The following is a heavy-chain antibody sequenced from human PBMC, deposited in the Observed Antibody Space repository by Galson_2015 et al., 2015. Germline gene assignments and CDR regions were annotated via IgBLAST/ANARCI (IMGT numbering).Heavy chain of an antibody. V-gene: IGHV3-48*02. CDR1: GFTFSTSR. Sequence: PLRLSCAASGFTFSTSRMNWVRQAPGKGLEWPSYISSSSSSIYYADSVKGRFTISRDNAKSSLYLQMNSLRDEDTAVYYCARDHGGVGYYLDYWGQGTLVTVSS. D-gene: IGHD3-16*01. J-gene: IGHJ4*02. CDR3: ARDHGGVGYYLDY. CDR2: ISSSSSSI.